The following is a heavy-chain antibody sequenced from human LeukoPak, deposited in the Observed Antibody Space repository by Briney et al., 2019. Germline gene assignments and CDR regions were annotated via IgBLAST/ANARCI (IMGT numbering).Heavy chain of an antibody. J-gene: IGHJ4*02. V-gene: IGHV3-23*01. Sequence: GGSLRLSCAASGFTVSSDYMSWVRQAPGKGLEWVSTISSSGTGTYYADSVKGRFTIFRDNSKNTLYLQMNSLRAEDTAVYYCAKGYTSGWYYYIDYWGQGTLVTVSS. CDR1: GFTVSSDY. CDR3: AKGYTSGWYYYIDY. D-gene: IGHD6-19*01. CDR2: ISSSGTGT.